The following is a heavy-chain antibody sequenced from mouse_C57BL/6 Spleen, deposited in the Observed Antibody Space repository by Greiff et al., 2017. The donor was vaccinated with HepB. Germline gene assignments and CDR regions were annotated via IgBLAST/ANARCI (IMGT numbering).Heavy chain of an antibody. CDR1: GYAFSSSW. CDR2: IYPGDGDT. V-gene: IGHV1-82*01. CDR3: ARDDGYDVALDV. D-gene: IGHD2-2*01. Sequence: VQLQQSGPELVKPGASVKISCKASGYAFSSSWMNWVKQRPGKGLEWIGRIYPGDGDTNYNGKFKGKATLTADKSSSTAYMQLSSLTSEDSAVYCGARDDGYDVALDVWGTGTTVTVAS. J-gene: IGHJ1*03.